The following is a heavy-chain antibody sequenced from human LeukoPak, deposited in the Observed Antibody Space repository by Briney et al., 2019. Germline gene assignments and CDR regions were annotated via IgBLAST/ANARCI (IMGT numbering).Heavy chain of an antibody. CDR1: GFTFSSYD. D-gene: IGHD2-2*01. J-gene: IGHJ4*02. CDR3: AKEGNVVVPAFDY. V-gene: IGHV3-30*18. CDR2: ISYGGSNK. Sequence: GGSLRLSCAASGFTFSSYDMHWVRQAPGKGLEWVADISYGGSNKYYADSVKGRFTISRDNSKNTLYLQMNSLRAEDTAVYYCAKEGNVVVPAFDYWGQGTLVTVSS.